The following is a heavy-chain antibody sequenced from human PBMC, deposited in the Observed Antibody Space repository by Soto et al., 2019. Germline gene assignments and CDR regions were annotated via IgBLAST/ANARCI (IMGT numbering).Heavy chain of an antibody. J-gene: IGHJ3*01. CDR3: ARDQLYYNDISGRPLNAFDV. CDR1: GFTFSSYV. V-gene: IGHV3-30*03. D-gene: IGHD3-22*01. Sequence: GGSLILSCAASGFTFSSYVMHWVRQAPGKGLEWVAVISYDGSTKYYADSVKGRFTISRDNAKNSLYLQMNSLRAEDTAVYYCARDQLYYNDISGRPLNAFDVWGQGTMVTVSS. CDR2: ISYDGSTK.